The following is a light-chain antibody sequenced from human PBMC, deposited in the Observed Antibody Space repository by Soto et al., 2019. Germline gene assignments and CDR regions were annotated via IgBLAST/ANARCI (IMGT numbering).Light chain of an antibody. J-gene: IGLJ3*02. V-gene: IGLV2-14*01. Sequence: QSALTQPASVSGSPGQSITLSCTGSSSDVGDYNYVSWYQHHPGKAPKLLIYEVKNRPAGISARFSGSKSGNTASLTISGLQAEDEASYYCSSYTSSSTWVFGGGTKLTVL. CDR1: SSDVGDYNY. CDR3: SSYTSSSTWV. CDR2: EVK.